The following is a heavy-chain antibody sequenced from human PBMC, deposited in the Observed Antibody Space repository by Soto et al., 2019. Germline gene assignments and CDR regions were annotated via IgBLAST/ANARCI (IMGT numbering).Heavy chain of an antibody. CDR2: ISYDGSNK. V-gene: IGHV3-30*03. J-gene: IGHJ4*02. D-gene: IGHD4-4*01. CDR3: ASGGYSNYEVDY. Sequence: QVQLVESGGGVVQPGRSLRLSCAASGFTFSSYGMHWVRQAPGKGLEWVAVISYDGSNKYYADSVKGRFTISRDNSKNKLYLQMHSLRAEDTDVYYCASGGYSNYEVDYWGQGTLVTVSS. CDR1: GFTFSSYG.